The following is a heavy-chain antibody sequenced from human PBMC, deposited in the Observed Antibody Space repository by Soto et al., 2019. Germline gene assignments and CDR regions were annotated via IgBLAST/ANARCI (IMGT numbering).Heavy chain of an antibody. CDR1: GFTFSRYW. D-gene: IGHD3-10*01. J-gene: IGHJ4*02. V-gene: IGHV3-74*01. CDR2: INIDGSIT. CDR3: ARGGSGSPMAHDH. Sequence: EVQLVESGGGLVQPGGSLRLSCEASGFTFSRYWMHWVRQAPGKGLVWVSRINIDGSITNYADSVKDRLTISRDSAKNTLFLQMNSLRVEDTAVYRCARGGSGSPMAHDHWGEGTLVTVSS.